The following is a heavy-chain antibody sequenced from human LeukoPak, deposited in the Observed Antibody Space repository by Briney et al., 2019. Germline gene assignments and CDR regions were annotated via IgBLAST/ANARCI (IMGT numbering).Heavy chain of an antibody. J-gene: IGHJ4*02. CDR2: IYSSGST. V-gene: IGHV4-61*02. CDR3: ARGRCDTSDFSFDY. CDR1: GDSISSGNYY. Sequence: PSETLSLTCTVSGDSISSGNYYWSWIRQPAGQGLEWIGRIYSSGSTYYNPSLKSRVAISIDTSKNQFSLKLTSVTASDTAVYYCARGRCDTSDFSFDYWGPGTLVTVSS. D-gene: IGHD3/OR15-3a*01.